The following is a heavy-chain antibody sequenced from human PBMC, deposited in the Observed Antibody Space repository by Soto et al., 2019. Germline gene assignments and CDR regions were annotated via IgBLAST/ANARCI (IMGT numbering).Heavy chain of an antibody. D-gene: IGHD2-8*01. CDR3: ASDALIYAFDI. V-gene: IGHV1-69*12. CDR2: IIPIFGTA. J-gene: IGHJ3*02. CDR1: GGTFSSYA. Sequence: QVQMVQSGAEVKKPGSSVKVSCTASGGTFSSYAISWVRHAPGQGLEWMGGIIPIFGTATYSQKFQGRVTITEDESPSTAYMELSSLRSEDTAVYYCASDALIYAFDIWRQVTMVTVSA.